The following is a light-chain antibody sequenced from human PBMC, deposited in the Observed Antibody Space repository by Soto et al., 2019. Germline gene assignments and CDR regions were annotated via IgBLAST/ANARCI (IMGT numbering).Light chain of an antibody. CDR3: QQYDSFSVT. J-gene: IGKJ1*01. V-gene: IGKV1-5*01. Sequence: EIQVTQSPSTQSYSVVPIVTITCXASQRMSGWLAWHQQKPGKAPKLLIYDVSALKRGVPPRFSGSGSGTEFTLTISSLQPDDFATYYCQQYDSFSVTFGQGTKVDI. CDR2: DVS. CDR1: QRMSGW.